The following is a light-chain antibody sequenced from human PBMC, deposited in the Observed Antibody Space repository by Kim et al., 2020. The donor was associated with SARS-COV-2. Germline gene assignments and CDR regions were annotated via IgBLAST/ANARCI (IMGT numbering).Light chain of an antibody. CDR2: DAS. CDR3: QQYNTYPVT. CDR1: QSISTW. V-gene: IGKV1-5*01. Sequence: DIQMTQSPSTLSASVGDAVTITCRASQSISTWLAWYQQKPGKVPNLLIYDASSLGSGVPSRFSGSGSGTDFTLTISSLQPDDFAAYYCQQYNTYPVTFGGGTKVDIK. J-gene: IGKJ4*01.